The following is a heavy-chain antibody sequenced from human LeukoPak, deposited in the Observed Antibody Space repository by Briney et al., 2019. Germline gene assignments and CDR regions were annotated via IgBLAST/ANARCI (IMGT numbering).Heavy chain of an antibody. CDR2: IIPIFGIA. J-gene: IGHJ6*02. D-gene: IGHD6-13*01. Sequence: GPSGYLSCKASAGTFSSYAISWRRQAPGQGLEWMGRIIPIFGIANYAQEFQGRVTITADKSTSTAYMELSSLRSEDTAVYYCARLVIAAAGPGDEAYYYYGMDVWGQGTTVTVSS. V-gene: IGHV1-69*04. CDR1: AGTFSSYA. CDR3: ARLVIAAAGPGDEAYYYYGMDV.